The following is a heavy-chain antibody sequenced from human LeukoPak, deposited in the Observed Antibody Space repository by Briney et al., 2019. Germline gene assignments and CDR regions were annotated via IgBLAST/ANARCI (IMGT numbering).Heavy chain of an antibody. Sequence: SETLSLTCTVSGGSIGNYYWSWIRQSPGKGLQWIGYVYYSGNTNYNPSLKSRVTISIDTSKNQFSLRLSSVTADDTAVYYCARGRLWTWDYWGQGTLVTVSS. D-gene: IGHD5-18*01. J-gene: IGHJ4*02. CDR3: ARGRLWTWDY. CDR2: VYYSGNT. CDR1: GGSIGNYY. V-gene: IGHV4-59*08.